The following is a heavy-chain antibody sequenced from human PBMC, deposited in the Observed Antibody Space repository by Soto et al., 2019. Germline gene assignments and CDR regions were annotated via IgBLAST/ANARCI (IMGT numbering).Heavy chain of an antibody. V-gene: IGHV1-3*01. CDR1: GYTFTSYA. J-gene: IGHJ6*02. CDR3: ARVVVVPAALVYYGMDV. Sequence: QVQLVQSGAEVKKPGASVKVSCKASGYTFTSYAMHWVRQAPGQRLEWMGWINAGNGNTKYSQKFQGRVTITRDTSASTANMELSSLRSEDTAVYYCARVVVVPAALVYYGMDVWGQGTTVTVSS. D-gene: IGHD2-2*01. CDR2: INAGNGNT.